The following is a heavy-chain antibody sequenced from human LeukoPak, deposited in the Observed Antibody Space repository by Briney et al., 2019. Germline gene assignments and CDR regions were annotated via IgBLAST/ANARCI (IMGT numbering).Heavy chain of an antibody. V-gene: IGHV3-49*04. CDR1: GFTFGDYA. J-gene: IGHJ4*02. Sequence: PGGSLRLSCTASGFTFGDYAMSWVRQAPGKGLEWVGFIRSKAYGGTTEYAASVKGRFTISRDDSKSIAYLQMNSLKTEDTAVHYCTRKSYVGDFDYWGQGTLVTVSS. D-gene: IGHD2-21*01. CDR2: IRSKAYGGTT. CDR3: TRKSYVGDFDY.